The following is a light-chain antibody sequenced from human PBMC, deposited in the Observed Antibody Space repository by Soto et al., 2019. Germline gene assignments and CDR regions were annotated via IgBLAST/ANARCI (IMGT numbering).Light chain of an antibody. CDR2: GNS. CDR3: QYYDSSLSVV. CDR1: SSNIGAGYD. V-gene: IGLV1-40*01. J-gene: IGLJ2*01. Sequence: QSVLTHPPSVSGAPGQRVTISCTGSSSNIGAGYDVHWYQQLPGTAPKLLIYGNSNRPSGVPDRISGSKSGTSASLAITGLQAEDEADYYCQYYDSSLSVVFGGGTKLT.